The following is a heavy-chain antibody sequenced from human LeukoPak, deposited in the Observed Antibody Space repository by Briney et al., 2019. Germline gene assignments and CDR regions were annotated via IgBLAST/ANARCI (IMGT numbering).Heavy chain of an antibody. D-gene: IGHD1-26*01. Sequence: GGSLRLSCAASGFTVSSNYMSWVPQAPGKGLEWVSIIYGADSTYYAESVKGKFTISRDTSKNTLYVQMSSLRAADTAVYYCVKGLYTGSYDHWGQGTLVTVSS. J-gene: IGHJ4*02. CDR3: VKGLYTGSYDH. CDR2: IYGADST. CDR1: GFTVSSNY. V-gene: IGHV3-66*01.